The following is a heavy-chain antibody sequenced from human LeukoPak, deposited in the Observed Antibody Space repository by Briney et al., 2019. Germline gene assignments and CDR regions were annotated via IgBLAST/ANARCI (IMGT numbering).Heavy chain of an antibody. D-gene: IGHD1-14*01. CDR2: IYSGGST. Sequence: GGSLRLSCAASGFTVSTNYMSWVRQAPGKGLEWVSVIYSGGSTYYADSVKGRFTFSRDNSKNTLYLQMNSLRAEDTAVYYCARDLVTGDYGMDVWGQGTTVTVSS. CDR3: ARDLVTGDYGMDV. J-gene: IGHJ6*02. V-gene: IGHV3-66*01. CDR1: GFTVSTNY.